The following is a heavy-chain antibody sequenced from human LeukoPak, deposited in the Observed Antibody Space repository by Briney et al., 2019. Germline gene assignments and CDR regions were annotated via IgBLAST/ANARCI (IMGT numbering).Heavy chain of an antibody. V-gene: IGHV4-61*08. Sequence: SETLSLTCTVSGASVSTYGFYWTWIRQPPGKELEWIVNIYYSGTTNYNPSLKSRVTISLDTSKNQFSLKVSSVTAADTAVYYCARRGGAGRSFDYWGQGTLVTVSS. CDR1: GASVSTYGFY. D-gene: IGHD2-21*01. CDR2: IYYSGTT. CDR3: ARRGGAGRSFDY. J-gene: IGHJ4*02.